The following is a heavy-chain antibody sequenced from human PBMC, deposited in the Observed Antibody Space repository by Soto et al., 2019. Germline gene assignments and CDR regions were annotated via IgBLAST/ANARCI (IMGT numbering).Heavy chain of an antibody. V-gene: IGHV5-10-1*01. CDR3: ASPSPSITIFGVVPADYYGMDV. J-gene: IGHJ6*02. Sequence: PGESLKISCKGSGYSFTSYWISWVRQMPGKGLEWMGRIDPSDSYTNYSPSLQGHVTISADKSISTAYLQWSSLKASDTAMYYCASPSPSITIFGVVPADYYGMDVWGQGTTVTVSS. CDR2: IDPSDSYT. D-gene: IGHD3-3*01. CDR1: GYSFTSYW.